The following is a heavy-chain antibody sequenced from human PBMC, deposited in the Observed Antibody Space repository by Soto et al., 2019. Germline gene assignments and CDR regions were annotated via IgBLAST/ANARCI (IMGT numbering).Heavy chain of an antibody. CDR3: VTAVRTRPEN. V-gene: IGHV3-23*01. J-gene: IGHJ4*02. D-gene: IGHD3-10*01. CDR2: IRQSGDRS. Sequence: RQAPGKGLEWVSSIRQSGDRSSYADSAKGRFTISRDNSKNTLYLQMNGLRLDDTAVYYSVTAVRTRPENWGPGTLVTVTP.